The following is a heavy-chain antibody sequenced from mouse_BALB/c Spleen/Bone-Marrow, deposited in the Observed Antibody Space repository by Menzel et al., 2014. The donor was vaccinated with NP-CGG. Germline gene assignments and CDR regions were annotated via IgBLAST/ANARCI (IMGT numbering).Heavy chain of an antibody. CDR2: IYPGDGDT. D-gene: IGHD2-3*01. CDR1: GYAFSTSW. V-gene: IGHV1-82*01. CDR3: ARSDGYRSMDY. Sequence: QVQLQQSGPELVKPGASVKISCKASGYAFSTSWMNWVKQRPGQGLEWIGRIYPGDGDTNYNGKFKGKATLTANKSSSTAYMQLSSLTSVDSAVYCCARSDGYRSMDYWGQGTSVTVSS. J-gene: IGHJ4*01.